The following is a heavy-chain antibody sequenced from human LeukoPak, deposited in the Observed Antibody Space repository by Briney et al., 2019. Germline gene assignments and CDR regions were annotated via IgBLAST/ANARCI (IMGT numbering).Heavy chain of an antibody. V-gene: IGHV3-30*18. J-gene: IGHJ4*02. CDR1: GFTFSSYG. CDR3: AKTIIAAAAIDY. D-gene: IGHD6-13*01. Sequence: GGSLRLSCAASGFTFSSYGMHWVRQAPGKGLEWVAVISYDGSNKYYADSVKGRFTISRDNSKNTLYLQMNSLRAEDTAVYYCAKTIIAAAAIDYWGREPWSPSPQ. CDR2: ISYDGSNK.